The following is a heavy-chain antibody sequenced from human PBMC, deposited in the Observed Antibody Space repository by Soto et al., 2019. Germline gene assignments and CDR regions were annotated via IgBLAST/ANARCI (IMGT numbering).Heavy chain of an antibody. J-gene: IGHJ4*02. CDR2: ISGYNGKT. Sequence: QVQLVQSGGEVKKPGASVKVSCNASGYSFGTSGISWVRQAPGQGFEWMGWISGYNGKTEYTQKVQGRVTMTTDTSTNTAHMELRSLTSDDTAVYYCARDQWCGSDIYNAGARVDYWGQGTLVSVSS. V-gene: IGHV1-18*01. D-gene: IGHD1-26*01. CDR3: ARDQWCGSDIYNAGARVDY. CDR1: GYSFGTSG.